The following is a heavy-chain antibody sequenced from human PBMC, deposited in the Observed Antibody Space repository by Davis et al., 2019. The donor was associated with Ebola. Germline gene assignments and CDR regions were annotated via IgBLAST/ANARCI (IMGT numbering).Heavy chain of an antibody. V-gene: IGHV3-23*01. D-gene: IGHD3-10*01. CDR1: RFTFSSYA. CDR2: ISGSGGST. Sequence: GGSLRLSCAASRFTFSSYAMSWVRQAPGKGLEWVSAISGSGGSTYYADSVKGRFTISRDNSKNTLYLQMNSLRAEDTAVYYCAREGTIRGVNFDYWGQGTLVTVSS. CDR3: AREGTIRGVNFDY. J-gene: IGHJ4*02.